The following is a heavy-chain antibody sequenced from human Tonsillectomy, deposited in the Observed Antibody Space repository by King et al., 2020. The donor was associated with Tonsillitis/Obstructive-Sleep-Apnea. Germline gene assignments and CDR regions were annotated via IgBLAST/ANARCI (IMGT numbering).Heavy chain of an antibody. V-gene: IGHV4-34*01. J-gene: IGHJ5*02. D-gene: IGHD6-6*01. Sequence: VQLQQWGAGLLKPSETLSLTCAVYGGSFSDYYWSWIRQPPGKGLGWIGEINHRGSTNYNPSLKSRVTMSVDTSKNQFSLTLSSVTAADTAVYYCARMEISLYGSSSRDWFDPWGQGTLVTVSS. CDR2: INHRGST. CDR1: GGSFSDYY. CDR3: ARMEISLYGSSSRDWFDP.